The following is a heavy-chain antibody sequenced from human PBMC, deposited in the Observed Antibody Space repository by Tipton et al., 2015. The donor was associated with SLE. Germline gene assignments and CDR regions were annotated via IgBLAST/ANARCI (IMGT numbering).Heavy chain of an antibody. CDR3: AGPHDYGDSGAFDI. CDR2: IYYSGST. Sequence: SLTCTVSGGSISSSSYYWGWIRQPPGKGLEWIGSIYYSGSTYYNPSLKSRVTISVDTSKNQFSLKLSSVTAADTAVYYCAGPHDYGDSGAFDIWGQGTMVTVSS. D-gene: IGHD4-17*01. CDR1: GGSISSSSYY. V-gene: IGHV4-39*07. J-gene: IGHJ3*02.